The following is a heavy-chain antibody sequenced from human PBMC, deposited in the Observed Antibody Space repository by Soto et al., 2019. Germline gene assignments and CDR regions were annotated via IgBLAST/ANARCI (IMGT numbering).Heavy chain of an antibody. CDR2: ISYDGSNK. J-gene: IGHJ4*02. D-gene: IGHD2-15*01. CDR3: AKSVRSGGICYDY. CDR1: GFTLSSYG. V-gene: IGHV3-30*18. Sequence: PGGSLRLSCAASGFTLSSYGMHWVRQAPGKGLEWVAVISYDGSNKYYADSVKGRFTISRDNSKNTLYLQMNSLRAEDTAVYYGAKSVRSGGICYDYWGQGTLVTVSS.